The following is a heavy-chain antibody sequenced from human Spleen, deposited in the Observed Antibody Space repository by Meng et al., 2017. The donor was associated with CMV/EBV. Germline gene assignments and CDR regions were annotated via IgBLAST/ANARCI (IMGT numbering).Heavy chain of an antibody. CDR1: GYTFTSYG. V-gene: IGHV1-18*01. CDR3: ARALGSTSSYEDLGAFDI. CDR2: ISTYNGNT. J-gene: IGHJ3*02. Sequence: ASVKVSCKASGYTFTSYGISWVRQAPGQGLEWMGWISTYNGNTMFAQKLQGRVTMTTDTSTSTAYMELRSLRFDDTAVYYCARALGSTSSYEDLGAFDIWGQGTRVTVSS. D-gene: IGHD2-2*01.